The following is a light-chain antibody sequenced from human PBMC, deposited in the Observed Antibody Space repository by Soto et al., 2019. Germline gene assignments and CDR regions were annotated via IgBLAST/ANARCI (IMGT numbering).Light chain of an antibody. J-gene: IGLJ1*01. CDR3: SSYRSSSTLGV. CDR1: SSDVGGYNY. Sequence: QSALTQPASVSGSRGQSITISCTGTSSDVGGYNYVSWYQQHPGKAPKLMIYEVSNRPSGVSNRFSGSKSGNTASLTISGVQAEDEADYYCSSYRSSSTLGVFGTGTKLTVL. V-gene: IGLV2-14*01. CDR2: EVS.